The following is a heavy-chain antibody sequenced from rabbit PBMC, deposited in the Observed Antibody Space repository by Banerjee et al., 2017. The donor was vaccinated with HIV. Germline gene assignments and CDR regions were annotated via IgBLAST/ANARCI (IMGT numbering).Heavy chain of an antibody. Sequence: QQQLVESGGGLVQPEGSLTLTCKASGFDFSSNAMCWVRQAPGKGLEWIACIYAGSSGRTYYASWAKGRFTISKTSSTTVTLQMTSLTAADTATYFCARGAGYADYGINLWGPGTLVT. CDR1: GFDFSSNA. J-gene: IGHJ4*01. D-gene: IGHD6-1*01. CDR3: ARGAGYADYGINL. CDR2: IYAGSSGRT. V-gene: IGHV1S45*01.